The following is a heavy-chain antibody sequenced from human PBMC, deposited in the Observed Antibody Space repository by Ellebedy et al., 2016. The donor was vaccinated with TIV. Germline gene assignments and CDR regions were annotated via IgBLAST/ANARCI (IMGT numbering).Heavy chain of an antibody. J-gene: IGHJ5*02. V-gene: IGHV3-30*03. D-gene: IGHD1-26*01. CDR1: GFTFSTYG. Sequence: GESLKISXAASGFTFSTYGMHWVRQAPGKGLEWVAVISYDGSNKYYADSVKGRFTISRDSANNTLYLQMNSLRPEGTAVYYCARDDSGSFDQWGQGTLVTVSS. CDR3: ARDDSGSFDQ. CDR2: ISYDGSNK.